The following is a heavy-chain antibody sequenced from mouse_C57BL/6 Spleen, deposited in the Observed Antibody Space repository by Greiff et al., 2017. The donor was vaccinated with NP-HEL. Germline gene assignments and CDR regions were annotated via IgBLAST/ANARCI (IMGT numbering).Heavy chain of an antibody. Sequence: EVQLQQSGPELVKPGASVKISCKASGYSFTDYNMNWVKQSNGKSLEWIGVINPNYGTTSYNQKFKGKATLTVDQSSSTAYMQLNSLTSEDSAVYYCARSEDYGSSYPWFAYWGQGTLVTVSA. D-gene: IGHD1-1*01. CDR1: GYSFTDYN. CDR3: ARSEDYGSSYPWFAY. CDR2: INPNYGTT. J-gene: IGHJ3*01. V-gene: IGHV1-39*01.